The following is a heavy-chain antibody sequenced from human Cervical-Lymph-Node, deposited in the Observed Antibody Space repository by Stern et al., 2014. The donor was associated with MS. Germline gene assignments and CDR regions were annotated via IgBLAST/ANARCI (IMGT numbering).Heavy chain of an antibody. CDR2: XNPNSGLT. Sequence: QVQLVESGAEVKKPGASVKVSCKTSGYTFTSYDINWVRQVTGQGLEWMGWXNPNSGLTGFAQKFQGRVSMTRNTAIDTAYMELSSLRSEDTAVYYCARDGSRITNSAFLRRFDYWGQGAQVTVSS. CDR1: GYTFTSYD. D-gene: IGHD3-3*01. V-gene: IGHV1-8*01. J-gene: IGHJ4*02. CDR3: ARDGSRITNSAFLRRFDY.